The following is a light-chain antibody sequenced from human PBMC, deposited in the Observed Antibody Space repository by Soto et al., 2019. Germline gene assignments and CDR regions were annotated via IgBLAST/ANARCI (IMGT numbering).Light chain of an antibody. CDR3: QPYGSSRT. Sequence: ILLTQSPATLSLSPGERDTLSCRASQSVTSNYLAWYQQKPGQPPCLLIYGASSRATGIPDRFSGSGSGTDFTLTISRLEPEDFAVYYCQPYGSSRTFGQGTKVDIK. V-gene: IGKV3-20*01. CDR2: GAS. CDR1: QSVTSNY. J-gene: IGKJ1*01.